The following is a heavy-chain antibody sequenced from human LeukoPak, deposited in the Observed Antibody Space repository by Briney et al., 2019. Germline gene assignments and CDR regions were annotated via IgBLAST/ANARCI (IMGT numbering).Heavy chain of an antibody. V-gene: IGHV3-7*01. CDR1: GFSGFSFSDYW. Sequence: GGSLRLSCEASGFSGFSFSDYWMSWVRQAPGKGLEWVAIIRQDGTDKYYADSVKGRFTISRDDAKSTLYLQMNSLRAEDTAVYYCVRGGASTWSWGQGTLVTVSS. J-gene: IGHJ5*02. CDR3: VRGGASTWS. D-gene: IGHD2-15*01. CDR2: IRQDGTDK.